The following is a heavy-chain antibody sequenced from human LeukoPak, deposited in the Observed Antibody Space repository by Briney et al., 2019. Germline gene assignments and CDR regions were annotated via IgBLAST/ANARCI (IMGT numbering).Heavy chain of an antibody. CDR3: ARRAGLVRYYYYGMDV. CDR1: GGSFSGYY. D-gene: IGHD3/OR15-3a*01. V-gene: IGHV4-34*01. J-gene: IGHJ6*02. Sequence: PSETLSLTCAVYGGSFSGYYWSWIPQPPGKGLEWIGEINHSGSTNYNPSLKSRVTISVDTSKNQFSLKLSSVTAADTAVYYCARRAGLVRYYYYGMDVWGQGTTVTVSS. CDR2: INHSGST.